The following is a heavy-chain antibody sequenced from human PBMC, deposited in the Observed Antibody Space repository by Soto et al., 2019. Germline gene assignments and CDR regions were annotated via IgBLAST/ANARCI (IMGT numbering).Heavy chain of an antibody. V-gene: IGHV1-18*01. J-gene: IGHJ4*02. CDR1: GYTFTSYG. CDR3: ARVSEGDCSSTSCYIAY. Sequence: QVQLVQSGAEVKKPGASVKVSCKASGYTFTSYGISWVRQAPGQGLEWMGWISAYNGNTHYAQKFQGRVTMTTDTTTRTAYMELRSLRSDDTAVYYCARVSEGDCSSTSCYIAYWGQGTLVAVSS. D-gene: IGHD2-2*01. CDR2: ISAYNGNT.